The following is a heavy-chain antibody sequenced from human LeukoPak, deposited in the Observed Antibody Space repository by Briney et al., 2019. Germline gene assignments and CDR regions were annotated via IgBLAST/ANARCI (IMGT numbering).Heavy chain of an antibody. CDR3: ARPTNYGDYLDAFDI. V-gene: IGHV4-39*01. D-gene: IGHD4-17*01. J-gene: IGHJ3*02. Sequence: SETLSLTCTVSGGSISSSSYYWGWIRQPPGKGLEWIGSIHYSGSTYYNPSLKSRVTISVDTSKNPFSLELSSVTAADTAVYYCARPTNYGDYLDAFDIWGQGTMVTVSS. CDR1: GGSISSSSYY. CDR2: IHYSGST.